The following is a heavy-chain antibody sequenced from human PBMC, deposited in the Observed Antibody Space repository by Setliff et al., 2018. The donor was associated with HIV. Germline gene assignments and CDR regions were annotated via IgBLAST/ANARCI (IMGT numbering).Heavy chain of an antibody. Sequence: SETLSLTCAVSGDSISSGSYYWSWIRQSAGEGLEWIGHIFTSGSTNYNPSLKSRVTISVDTSKNQFSLKLRSVTAADTAVYYCVRTYNDLENYYHHYYYMDVWGKGTTVTVSS. V-gene: IGHV4-61*09. CDR2: IFTSGST. J-gene: IGHJ6*03. CDR1: GDSISSGSYY. CDR3: VRTYNDLENYYHHYYYMDV. D-gene: IGHD1-1*01.